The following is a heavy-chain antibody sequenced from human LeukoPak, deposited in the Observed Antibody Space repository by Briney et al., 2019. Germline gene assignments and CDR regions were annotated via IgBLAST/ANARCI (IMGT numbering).Heavy chain of an antibody. V-gene: IGHV3-48*01. CDR1: GFTFSSYS. Sequence: GESLRLSCAASGFTFSSYSMNWVRQAPGKGLEWVSYISSSGSTIYYAGSVKGRFTISRDNAQNSLYLQMNSLRAEDTAVYYCANLKPPAPDGLDIWGQGTLITVSS. CDR3: ANLKPPAPDGLDI. J-gene: IGHJ3*02. CDR2: ISSSGSTI. D-gene: IGHD1-14*01.